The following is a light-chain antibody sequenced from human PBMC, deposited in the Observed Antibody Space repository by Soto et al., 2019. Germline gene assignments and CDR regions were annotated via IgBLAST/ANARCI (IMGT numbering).Light chain of an antibody. Sequence: QSVLTQPPSVSGAPGQRVTISCTGSSSNIGAGYDVHWYQQLPGTAPKLLIYGNSNRPSGVPDRFSGSKSGTSASLAITGLQAEDAADYYCQSYESSLSGVVFGGGTQLTVL. J-gene: IGLJ2*01. CDR1: SSNIGAGYD. V-gene: IGLV1-40*01. CDR3: QSYESSLSGVV. CDR2: GNS.